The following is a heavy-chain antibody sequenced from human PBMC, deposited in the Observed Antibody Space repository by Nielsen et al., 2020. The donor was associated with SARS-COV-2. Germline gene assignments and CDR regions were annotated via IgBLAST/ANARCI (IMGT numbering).Heavy chain of an antibody. CDR2: IYYSGST. CDR3: AGIEYEGYYYYYYYMDV. Sequence: SETLSLTCTVSGGSISSGGYYWSWIRQHPGKGLVWIGYIYYSGSTYYDPSLKSRVTISVDTSKNQFPLKLSSVTAADTAVYYCAGIEYEGYYYYYYYMDVWGKGTTVTVSS. CDR1: GGSISSGGYY. V-gene: IGHV4-31*03. D-gene: IGHD6-6*01. J-gene: IGHJ6*03.